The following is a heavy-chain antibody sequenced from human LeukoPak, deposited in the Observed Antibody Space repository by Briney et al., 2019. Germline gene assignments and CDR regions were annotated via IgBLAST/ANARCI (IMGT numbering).Heavy chain of an antibody. J-gene: IGHJ5*02. CDR1: GFTFSSYW. Sequence: GGSLRLSCAASGFTFSSYWMSWVRQAPGKGLEWVANIKQDGSEKYYVDSVKGRFTISRDNAKNSLYLQMNSLRAEDTAVYYCARDSYNVNYYDSSGYYYWFDPWGQGTLVTVSS. D-gene: IGHD3-22*01. CDR2: IKQDGSEK. V-gene: IGHV3-7*04. CDR3: ARDSYNVNYYDSSGYYYWFDP.